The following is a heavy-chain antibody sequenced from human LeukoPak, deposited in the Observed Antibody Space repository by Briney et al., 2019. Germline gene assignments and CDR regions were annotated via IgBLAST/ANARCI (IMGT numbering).Heavy chain of an antibody. Sequence: SETLSLTCAVYGGSFSGYYWSWIRQPPGKGLEWIGEINHSGSTNYNPSLKSRVTISVDTSKNQFSLKLSSVTAADTAVYYCARGPRIPYAFDIRGQGTMVTVSS. J-gene: IGHJ3*02. V-gene: IGHV4-34*01. CDR2: INHSGST. CDR1: GGSFSGYY. CDR3: ARGPRIPYAFDI.